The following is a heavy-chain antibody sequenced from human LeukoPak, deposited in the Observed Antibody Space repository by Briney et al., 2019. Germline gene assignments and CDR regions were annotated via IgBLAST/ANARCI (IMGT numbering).Heavy chain of an antibody. CDR3: ARDCYDTSGYFYGSNY. CDR1: GYTFTSYA. D-gene: IGHD3-22*01. V-gene: IGHV1-18*01. J-gene: IGHJ4*02. CDR2: ISVYSGNT. Sequence: GASVKVSCKASGYTFTSYAITWVRQAPGQGLEWMGWISVYSGNTHYAQKVQGRVTMTTDTSTTTAYMELRSLRSDDTAVYYCARDCYDTSGYFYGSNYWGQGTLVTVSS.